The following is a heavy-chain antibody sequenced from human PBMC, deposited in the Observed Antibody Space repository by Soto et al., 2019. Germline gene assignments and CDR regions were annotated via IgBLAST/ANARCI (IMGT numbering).Heavy chain of an antibody. Sequence: SETLSLTCAVSGDSITNSNWWSWVRQAPGKGLEWIGEIYHSGATTYNPSLKSRATISVDPSNNHFSLELTSVTAADTAVYFCARDLGTGTDYRGQGTLVTVSS. D-gene: IGHD1-1*01. V-gene: IGHV4-4*02. CDR3: ARDLGTGTDY. J-gene: IGHJ4*02. CDR1: GDSITNSNW. CDR2: IYHSGAT.